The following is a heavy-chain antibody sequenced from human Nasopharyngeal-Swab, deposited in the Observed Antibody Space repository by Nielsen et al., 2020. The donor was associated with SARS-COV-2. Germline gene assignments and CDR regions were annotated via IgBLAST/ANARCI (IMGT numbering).Heavy chain of an antibody. CDR3: ARDLNYYGYYFDF. J-gene: IGHJ4*02. CDR1: GYTFISYA. V-gene: IGHV7-4-1*02. CDR2: INTNTGNP. D-gene: IGHD3-10*01. Sequence: AWVQVSCKASGYTFISYAINWVRQAPGQGLEWMGSINTNTGNPTFAQGFTGRFVFSLSTSVKTAYLQIISLKAEDTAMYYCARDLNYYGYYFDFWGQGTQVTVSS.